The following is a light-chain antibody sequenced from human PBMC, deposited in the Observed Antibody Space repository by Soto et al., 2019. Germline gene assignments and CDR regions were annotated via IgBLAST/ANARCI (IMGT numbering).Light chain of an antibody. CDR2: DAS. Sequence: DIQMTQSPSTLSSSVGDRVTITCRASQSISTVLAWYQQTPGKAPNLLIYDASTFESGVPSRFSGSGSEIEFLLTISSLQPDHFATYYCQHCCTVWAFCQGTK. CDR3: QHCCTVWA. V-gene: IGKV1-5*01. CDR1: QSISTV. J-gene: IGKJ1*01.